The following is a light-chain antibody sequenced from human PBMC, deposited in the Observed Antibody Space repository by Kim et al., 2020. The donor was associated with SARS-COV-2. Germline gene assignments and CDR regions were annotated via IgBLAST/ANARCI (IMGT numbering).Light chain of an antibody. CDR2: GKN. J-gene: IGLJ3*02. CDR1: SLRSYY. Sequence: ALGQTVRITCQGDSLRSYYASWYQQKPGQAPVLVIYGKNNRPSGIPDRFSGSSSGNTASLTITGAQAEDEADYYCNSRDSSGTWVFGGGTTLTVL. CDR3: NSRDSSGTWV. V-gene: IGLV3-19*01.